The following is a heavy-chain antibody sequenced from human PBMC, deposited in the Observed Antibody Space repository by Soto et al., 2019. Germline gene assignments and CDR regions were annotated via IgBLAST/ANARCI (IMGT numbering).Heavy chain of an antibody. CDR1: GFTFVDYD. CDR3: TKDEGYCSSSSCKDAFDY. J-gene: IGHJ3*01. D-gene: IGHD2-2*01. CDR2: ISWDGGYK. Sequence: EVQLVESGGGLVQPGRSLRLSCAASGFTFVDYDMHWVRQAPGQGLEWVSGISWDGGYKGYADSVKGRFTISRDNAKKSLYLEMNSLRVEDTALYYCTKDEGYCSSSSCKDAFDYWGQGTMVTVS. V-gene: IGHV3-9*01.